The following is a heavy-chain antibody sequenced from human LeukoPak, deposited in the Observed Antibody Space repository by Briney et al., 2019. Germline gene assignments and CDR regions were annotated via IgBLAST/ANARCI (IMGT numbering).Heavy chain of an antibody. D-gene: IGHD3-10*01. CDR3: ARSAYFGSAFDY. Sequence: SETLSLTCAVSGGSTSSGGYSWSWIRQPPGKGLEWIGYIHYIGTTNYNPSLKSRVTISVDTSKNQFSLKLISVTAADTAVYYCARSAYFGSAFDYWGQGNLVTVSS. V-gene: IGHV4-61*08. CDR2: IHYIGTT. J-gene: IGHJ4*02. CDR1: GGSTSSGGYS.